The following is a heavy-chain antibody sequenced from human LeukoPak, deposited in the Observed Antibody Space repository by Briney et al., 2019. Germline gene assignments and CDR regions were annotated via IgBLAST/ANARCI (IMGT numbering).Heavy chain of an antibody. CDR3: ARDKLAYYYGSGSYYPDY. V-gene: IGHV3-33*08. D-gene: IGHD3-10*01. CDR1: GFTFSSYA. Sequence: GGSLRLSCAASGFTFSSYAMSWVRQAPGKGLEWVAVIWYDGSNKYYADSVKGRFTISRDNSKNTLYLQMNSLRAEDTAVYYCARDKLAYYYGSGSYYPDYWGQGTLVTVSS. CDR2: IWYDGSNK. J-gene: IGHJ4*02.